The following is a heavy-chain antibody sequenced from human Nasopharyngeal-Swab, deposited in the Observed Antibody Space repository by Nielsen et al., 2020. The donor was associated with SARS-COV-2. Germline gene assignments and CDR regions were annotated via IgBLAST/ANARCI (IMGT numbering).Heavy chain of an antibody. V-gene: IGHV1-46*01. Sequence: GSVKVSCKASGYTFTCYYMHWVRQAPGQGLEWMGIINPSGGSTSYARKFQGRVTMTRDTSTSTVYMELSSLRSEDTAVYYCARDPYCSSTSCYPRVYYYYMDVWGKGTTVTVSS. CDR2: INPSGGST. CDR3: ARDPYCSSTSCYPRVYYYYMDV. J-gene: IGHJ6*03. D-gene: IGHD2-2*01. CDR1: GYTFTCYY.